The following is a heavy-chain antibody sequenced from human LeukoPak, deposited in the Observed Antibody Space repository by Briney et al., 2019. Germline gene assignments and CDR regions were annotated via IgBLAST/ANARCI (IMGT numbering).Heavy chain of an antibody. V-gene: IGHV3-53*01. J-gene: IGHJ6*02. CDR2: IYSGGST. CDR3: ARDLRGMYYYGSGSYGLYGMDV. D-gene: IGHD3-10*01. Sequence: AGGSLRLSCAASGFTVSSNYMSWVRQAPGKGLEWVSVIYSGGSTYYADSVKGRFTISGDNSKNTLYLQMNSLRAEDTAVYYCARDLRGMYYYGSGSYGLYGMDVWGQGTTVTVSS. CDR1: GFTVSSNY.